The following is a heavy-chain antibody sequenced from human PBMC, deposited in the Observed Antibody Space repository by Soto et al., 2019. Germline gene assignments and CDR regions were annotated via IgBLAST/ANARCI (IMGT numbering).Heavy chain of an antibody. CDR3: AHRRSFDFFDY. D-gene: IGHD3-9*01. CDR2: IYWDDDK. J-gene: IGHJ4*02. CDR1: GFSLSTSGVG. Sequence: QITLKESGPTLVKPTQTLTLTCSFSGFSLSTSGVGMGWIRQPPGKALQWLALIYWDDDKRYSPSLKSRVTITKDTSKNQVVLIMTNMDPVDTATYYCAHRRSFDFFDYWGQGTLVTVSS. V-gene: IGHV2-5*02.